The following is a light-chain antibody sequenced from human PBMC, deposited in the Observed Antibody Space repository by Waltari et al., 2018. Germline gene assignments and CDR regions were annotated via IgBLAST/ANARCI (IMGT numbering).Light chain of an antibody. CDR2: AAS. J-gene: IGKJ5*01. CDR3: QQTFSTKTT. Sequence: DIQMTQSPSSLSASVGDRVTITCRASQTISSYLNWYQQKPGKAPKFLIYAASSLRSGVPSRFSGSRSGTEFTLTISSLQPEDFATYYCQQTFSTKTTFGQGTRLELK. V-gene: IGKV1-39*01. CDR1: QTISSY.